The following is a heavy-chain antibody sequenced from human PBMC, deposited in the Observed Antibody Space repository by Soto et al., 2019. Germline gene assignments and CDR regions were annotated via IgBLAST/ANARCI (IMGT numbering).Heavy chain of an antibody. Sequence: GGSLRLSCAASGFNFDAFDMRWVRQAPGKGLEWISTVSGSGVTWYTDPVKGRFTISRDNFENTVYLQMNSLRVEDTAVYFCAKKSGHYHFFDYWGQGALVTVSS. CDR1: GFNFDAFD. CDR3: AKKSGHYHFFDY. V-gene: IGHV3-23*01. D-gene: IGHD3-3*02. J-gene: IGHJ4*02. CDR2: VSGSGVT.